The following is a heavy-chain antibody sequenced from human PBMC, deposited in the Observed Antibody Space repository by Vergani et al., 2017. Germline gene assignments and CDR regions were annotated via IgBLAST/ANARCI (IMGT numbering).Heavy chain of an antibody. Sequence: EVQLLESGGGLVQPGGSLRLSCAASGFTFSSYAMSWVRQAPGKGLEWVSYISSSGSTIYYADSVKGRFTISRDNAKNSLYLQMNSLRAEDTAVYYCARRAYYYDSSGYYYIWFDPWGQGTLVTVSS. CDR2: ISSSGSTI. CDR3: ARRAYYYDSSGYYYIWFDP. CDR1: GFTFSSYA. J-gene: IGHJ5*02. V-gene: IGHV3-48*04. D-gene: IGHD3-22*01.